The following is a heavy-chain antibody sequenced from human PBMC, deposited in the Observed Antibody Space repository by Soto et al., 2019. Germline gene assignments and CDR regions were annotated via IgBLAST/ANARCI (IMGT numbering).Heavy chain of an antibody. CDR1: GYTFTSYA. CDR2: INAGNGNT. CDR3: ARGGFLEPPHGYYGMDV. J-gene: IGHJ6*02. Sequence: ASVKVACKASGYTFTSYAMHWVRQAPGQRLEWMGWINAGNGNTKYSQKFQGRVTITRDTSASTAYMELSSLRSEDTAVYYCARGGFLEPPHGYYGMDVWGQGTTVNVSS. V-gene: IGHV1-3*01. D-gene: IGHD3-3*01.